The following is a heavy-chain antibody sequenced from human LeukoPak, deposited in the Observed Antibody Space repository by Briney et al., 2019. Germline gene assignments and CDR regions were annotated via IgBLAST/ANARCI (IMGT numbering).Heavy chain of an antibody. CDR3: ARDFGSSSTSWDAFDI. CDR2: ISSSSSTI. J-gene: IGHJ3*02. Sequence: PGGSLRLSCAASGFTFSSYSMNWVRQAPGKGLEWVSYISSSSSTIYYADSVKGRFTISRDNAKNSLYLQMNSLRAEDTAVYYCARDFGSSSTSWDAFDIWGQGTMVTVSS. V-gene: IGHV3-48*04. CDR1: GFTFSSYS. D-gene: IGHD2-2*01.